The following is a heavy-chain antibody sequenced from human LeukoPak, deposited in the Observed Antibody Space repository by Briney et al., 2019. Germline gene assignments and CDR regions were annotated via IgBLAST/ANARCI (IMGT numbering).Heavy chain of an antibody. D-gene: IGHD6-19*01. CDR3: AREVAGPLIDY. J-gene: IGHJ4*02. CDR1: GFTFSSYA. CDR2: ISYDGSNR. Sequence: GGSLRLSCAASGFTFSSYAMHWVRQAPGKGLEWVAVISYDGSNRYYADSVKGRFTISRDNSKNTLYLQMNSLRPEDTAVYYCAREVAGPLIDYWGQGTLVTVSS. V-gene: IGHV3-30*04.